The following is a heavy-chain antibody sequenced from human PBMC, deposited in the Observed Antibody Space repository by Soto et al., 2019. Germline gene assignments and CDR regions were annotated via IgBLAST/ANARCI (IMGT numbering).Heavy chain of an antibody. CDR1: GYIFVNYG. CDR3: VMVDNYVTPTPRDV. CDR2: ISPYTGNT. D-gene: IGHD3-16*01. J-gene: IGHJ6*02. Sequence: QVQLVQSGDEVKKPGASVKVSCKASGYIFVNYGIAWVRQAPGQGLEWMGWISPYTGNTHTATKVQGRLPMTTDTSTRRAYMDLGSLTSDDAAVYYCVMVDNYVTPTPRDVWGQGTTVTVSS. V-gene: IGHV1-18*01.